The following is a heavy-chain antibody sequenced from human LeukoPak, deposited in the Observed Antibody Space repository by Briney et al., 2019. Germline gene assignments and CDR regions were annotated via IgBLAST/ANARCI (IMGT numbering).Heavy chain of an antibody. CDR2: ISSSSSTI. D-gene: IGHD6-13*01. CDR3: ARDWGLYSGTWPADGYYYYMDV. V-gene: IGHV3-48*04. J-gene: IGHJ6*03. Sequence: GGSLRLSCAASGFTFSSYSMNWVRQAPGKGLEWVSYISSSSSTIYYADSVKGRFTISRDNAKNSLYLQMNSLRAEDTAVYYCARDWGLYSGTWPADGYYYYMDVWGKGTTVTVSS. CDR1: GFTFSSYS.